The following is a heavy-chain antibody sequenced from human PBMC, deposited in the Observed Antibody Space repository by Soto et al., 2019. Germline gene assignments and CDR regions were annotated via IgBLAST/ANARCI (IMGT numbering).Heavy chain of an antibody. Sequence: PSETLSLTCTVSGGSISSYYWSWIRQPPGKGLEWIGYIYYSGSTNYNPSLKSRVTISVDTSKNQFSLKLSSVTAADTAVYYFASVYSIVGTKGWFDPRGQGTLVTVSS. V-gene: IGHV4-59*01. CDR3: ASVYSIVGTKGWFDP. J-gene: IGHJ5*02. CDR1: GGSISSYY. D-gene: IGHD1-26*01. CDR2: IYYSGST.